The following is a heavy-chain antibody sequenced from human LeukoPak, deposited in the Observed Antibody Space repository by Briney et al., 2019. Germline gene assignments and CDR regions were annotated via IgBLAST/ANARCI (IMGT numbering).Heavy chain of an antibody. Sequence: SETLSLTCTVAGGSISSSSYYWGWIRQPPGKGLEWIGSVYYTGASYYNPSLKSRVTISIDTSKNHFSLNLTSVTAANTAVYYCARGAPPQNWGQGALVTVSS. V-gene: IGHV4-39*07. CDR2: VYYTGAS. CDR1: GGSISSSSYY. J-gene: IGHJ4*02. CDR3: ARGAPPQN.